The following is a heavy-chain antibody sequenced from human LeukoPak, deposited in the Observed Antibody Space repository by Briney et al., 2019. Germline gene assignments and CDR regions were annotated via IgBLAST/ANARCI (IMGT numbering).Heavy chain of an antibody. CDR1: GYTFTSYD. Sequence: ASVKVSCKASGYTFTSYDINWVRQATGQGLEWMGWMNPNSGNTGYAQKFQGRVTMTRNTSISTAYMELSSLRSEDTAVYYCAESPARVRGVKSRLGIDYWGQGTLFTVSS. CDR2: MNPNSGNT. V-gene: IGHV1-8*01. D-gene: IGHD3-10*01. CDR3: AESPARVRGVKSRLGIDY. J-gene: IGHJ4*02.